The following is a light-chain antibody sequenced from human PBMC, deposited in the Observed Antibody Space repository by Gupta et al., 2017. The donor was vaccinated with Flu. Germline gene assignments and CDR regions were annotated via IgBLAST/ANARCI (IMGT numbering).Light chain of an antibody. Sequence: QSALTQPASVSGSPGQSITISCTGTSSDVGSYNLVSWYQQHPGKAPKLMIYEVSKRPSGVSNRLSGSKSGNTASLTISGLQAEDEANYYCSSYSGSTTVVFGGGTKLTVL. CDR1: SSDVGSYNL. CDR2: EVS. CDR3: SSYSGSTTVV. V-gene: IGLV2-23*02. J-gene: IGLJ2*01.